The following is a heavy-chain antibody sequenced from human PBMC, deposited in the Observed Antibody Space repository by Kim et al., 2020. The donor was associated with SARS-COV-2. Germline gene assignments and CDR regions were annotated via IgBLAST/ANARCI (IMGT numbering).Heavy chain of an antibody. CDR3: VRTAYCSSATCYRGWVDS. Sequence: SETLSLTCLVSGGSISSSSYYWGWMRQPPGKGLEWTASIYYTGSTYYNPSLKSRVTISVDTSKNQFSLKLTSVIAADTAVYYCVRTAYCSSATCYRGWVDSWGQGTLVTVSS. V-gene: IGHV4-39*01. J-gene: IGHJ5*01. CDR1: GGSISSSSYY. CDR2: IYYTGST. D-gene: IGHD2-2*02.